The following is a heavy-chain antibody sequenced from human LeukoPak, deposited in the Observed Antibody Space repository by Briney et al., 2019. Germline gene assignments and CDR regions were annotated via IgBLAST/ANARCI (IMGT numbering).Heavy chain of an antibody. J-gene: IGHJ4*02. D-gene: IGHD6-6*01. CDR3: AREYSTSSEGDYFDY. V-gene: IGHV4-59*01. CDR1: GASITTYY. Sequence: SETLSLTCTVSGASITTYYWTWIRQPPGKGLEWIGDIYHSGSTNYNHFLKSRVTISLDTSRNQISLRLSSVTAADTAVYFCAREYSTSSEGDYFDYWSQGSLVTVSS. CDR2: IYHSGST.